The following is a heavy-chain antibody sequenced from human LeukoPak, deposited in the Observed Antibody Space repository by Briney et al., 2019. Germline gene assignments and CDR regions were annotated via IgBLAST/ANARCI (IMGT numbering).Heavy chain of an antibody. CDR3: ASSRTGYCSGGSCYGWFDP. Sequence: ASVKVSCKASGYTFTGYYMHWVRQAPGQGLEWMGWINPNSGGTNYAQKFGGRVTMTRDTSISTAYMELSRLRSDDTGVYYCASSRTGYCSGGSCYGWFDPWGQGTLVTVSS. V-gene: IGHV1-2*02. J-gene: IGHJ5*02. D-gene: IGHD2-15*01. CDR2: INPNSGGT. CDR1: GYTFTGYY.